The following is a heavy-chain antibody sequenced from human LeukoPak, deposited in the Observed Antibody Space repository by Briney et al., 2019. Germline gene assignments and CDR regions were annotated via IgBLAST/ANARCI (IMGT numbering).Heavy chain of an antibody. Sequence: GGSLRLSCAASGFTFSSYGMHWVRQAPGKGLEWVAVISYDGSNKYYADSVKGRFTISRDNSKNTLYLQMNGLRVEDTAIYYCAKDGGMIGEAGTRATRLDYWGQGTLVTVSS. CDR2: ISYDGSNK. CDR3: AKDGGMIGEAGTRATRLDY. J-gene: IGHJ4*02. CDR1: GFTFSSYG. V-gene: IGHV3-30*18. D-gene: IGHD6-13*01.